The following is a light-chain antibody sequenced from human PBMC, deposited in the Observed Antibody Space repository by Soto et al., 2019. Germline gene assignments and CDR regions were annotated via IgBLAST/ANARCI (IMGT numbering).Light chain of an antibody. CDR1: SSDVGGYNF. Sequence: QSALTQPASVSGSPGQSITISCTGTSSDVGGYNFVSWYQQHPGKAPKLIIYEVSHRPSGVSNRFSGSKSGNTASLTISGLQAEDEADYYCNSYTNSSARVFGGGTKLTVL. CDR2: EVS. V-gene: IGLV2-14*01. CDR3: NSYTNSSARV. J-gene: IGLJ3*02.